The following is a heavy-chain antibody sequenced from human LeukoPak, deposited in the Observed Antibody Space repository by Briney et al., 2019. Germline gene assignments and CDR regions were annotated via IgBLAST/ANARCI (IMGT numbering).Heavy chain of an antibody. CDR2: ISGSDGST. D-gene: IGHD2-15*01. CDR3: AKGRGYCTGGSCYSDY. J-gene: IGHJ4*02. Sequence: GGALRLSCTASGFTFSNYTMSWVRQAPGKGLEWVSTISGSDGSTYYADSVKGRFTISRDNSKNTLYLQMNSLRVEDTAIYYCAKGRGYCTGGSCYSDYWGQGTLVTVSS. V-gene: IGHV3-23*01. CDR1: GFTFSNYT.